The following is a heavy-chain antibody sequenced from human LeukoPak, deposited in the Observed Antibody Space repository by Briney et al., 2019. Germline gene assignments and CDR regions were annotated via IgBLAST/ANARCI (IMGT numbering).Heavy chain of an antibody. V-gene: IGHV4-59*08. D-gene: IGHD6-19*01. Sequence: SETLSLTCTVSGGSMSPYHWGWIRQPPGKGLEWTGCIYYSGSTNYNPSLNSRVTISVDTSKNQFSLRLSSVTAADTAIYYCARAVSGRFDYWGQGTLVTVSS. J-gene: IGHJ4*02. CDR1: GGSMSPYH. CDR3: ARAVSGRFDY. CDR2: IYYSGST.